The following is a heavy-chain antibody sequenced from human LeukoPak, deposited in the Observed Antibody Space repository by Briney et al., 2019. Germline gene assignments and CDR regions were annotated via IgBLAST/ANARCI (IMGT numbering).Heavy chain of an antibody. CDR3: ARTGRGYYDFWSGYPRAAFDI. CDR2: IYYSGST. Sequence: SQTLSLTCTVSGGSISSGDYYWSWIRQPPGKGLEWIGYIYYSGSTYYDPSLKSRVTISVDTSKNQFSLMLSSVTAAGTAVYYCARTGRGYYDFWSGYPRAAFDIWGQGTMVTVSS. D-gene: IGHD3-3*01. J-gene: IGHJ3*02. CDR1: GGSISSGDYY. V-gene: IGHV4-30-4*08.